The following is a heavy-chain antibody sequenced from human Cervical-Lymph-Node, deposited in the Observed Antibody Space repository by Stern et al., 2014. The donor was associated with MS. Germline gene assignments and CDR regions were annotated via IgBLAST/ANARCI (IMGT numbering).Heavy chain of an antibody. Sequence: QVQLQESGPGLVKPSETLSLTCTVSGGSISSYYWSWIRQPPGKGLEWIGYIYYSGSTNYNPSLKSRVTISVDTSKNQFSLKLSSVTAADTAVYYYARREWLGSIDYWGQGTLVTVSS. CDR2: IYYSGST. D-gene: IGHD6-19*01. CDR1: GGSISSYY. J-gene: IGHJ4*02. CDR3: ARREWLGSIDY. V-gene: IGHV4-59*01.